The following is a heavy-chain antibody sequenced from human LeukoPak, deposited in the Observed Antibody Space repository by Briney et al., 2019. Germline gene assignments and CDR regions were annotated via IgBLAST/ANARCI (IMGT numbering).Heavy chain of an antibody. Sequence: GGSLRLSCAAPGFTFSSYGMLWVRQAPGKGPEWVAFIRYDGSNKFYADSVKGRFTISRDNSKNTLYLQMNSLRAEDTAVYYCAKDKDPNSYGTDYWGQGTLVTVSS. V-gene: IGHV3-30*02. CDR2: IRYDGSNK. CDR1: GFTFSSYG. J-gene: IGHJ4*02. D-gene: IGHD5-18*01. CDR3: AKDKDPNSYGTDY.